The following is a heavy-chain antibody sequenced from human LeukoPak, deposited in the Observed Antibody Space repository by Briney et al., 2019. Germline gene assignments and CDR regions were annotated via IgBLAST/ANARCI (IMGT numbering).Heavy chain of an antibody. V-gene: IGHV6-1*01. Sequence: SQTLSLTCAISGDSVSNNIATWNWIRQSPSRGLEWLGRTYYRSRWGNDYAISVKSRITNNPDTSKNQFSLQLNSVTPEDTAVYYCARVGTHGRAFDIWGQGTMVTVSS. J-gene: IGHJ3*02. CDR2: TYYRSRWGN. D-gene: IGHD7-27*01. CDR1: GDSVSNNIAT. CDR3: ARVGTHGRAFDI.